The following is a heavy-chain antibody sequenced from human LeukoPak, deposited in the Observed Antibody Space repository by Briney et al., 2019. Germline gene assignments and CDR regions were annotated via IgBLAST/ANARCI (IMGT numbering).Heavy chain of an antibody. CDR2: IFSGGST. CDR3: AKGGTLTPDY. J-gene: IGHJ4*02. D-gene: IGHD1/OR15-1a*01. V-gene: IGHV3-66*01. CDR1: GFIVSSSY. Sequence: GGSLRLSCAASGFIVSSSYMSWVRQAPGKGLEWVSVIFSGGSTYYSDSVKGRVTISRDKSKTTLYLQMNSLRAEDTALYYCAKGGTLTPDYWGQGTLVTVSS.